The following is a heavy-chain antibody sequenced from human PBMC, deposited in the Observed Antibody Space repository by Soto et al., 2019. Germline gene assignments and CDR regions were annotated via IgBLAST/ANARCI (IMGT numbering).Heavy chain of an antibody. CDR2: MNPNSGNT. V-gene: IGHV1-8*01. J-gene: IGHJ4*02. Sequence: QVQLVQSGAEVKKPGASVKVSCKASGYTFTSYDINWVRQATGQGLEWMGWMNPNSGNTAYAQKFQGRVTMTRNTSTSTAYREMNSLRSEYSAVYDCARAVRGGTSDYLGQGTLVTVSS. CDR1: GYTFTSYD. D-gene: IGHD1-7*01. CDR3: ARAVRGGTSDY.